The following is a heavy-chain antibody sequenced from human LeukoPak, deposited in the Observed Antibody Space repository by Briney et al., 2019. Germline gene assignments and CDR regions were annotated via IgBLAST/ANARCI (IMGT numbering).Heavy chain of an antibody. J-gene: IGHJ4*02. CDR3: AKGGVRFRSGSYFDY. Sequence: GSLRLSCAASGFTFSSYAMSWVRQAPGKGLEWVSAISGSGGSTYYADSVKGRFTISRDNSKNTLYLQMNSLRAEDTAVYYCAKGGVRFRSGSYFDYWGQGTLVTVSS. D-gene: IGHD1-26*01. CDR2: ISGSGGST. V-gene: IGHV3-23*01. CDR1: GFTFSSYA.